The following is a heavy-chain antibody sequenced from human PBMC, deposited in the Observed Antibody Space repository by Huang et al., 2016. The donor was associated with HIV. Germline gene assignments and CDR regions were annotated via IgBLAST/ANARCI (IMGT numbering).Heavy chain of an antibody. V-gene: IGHV4-59*01. CDR3: ASASIAARRWFDP. D-gene: IGHD6-6*01. CDR2: IYYSGST. J-gene: IGHJ5*02. Sequence: QVQLQESGPGLVKPSETLSLTCTVSGGSMSSYYWSWIRQPPGKGLEWFGYIYYSGSTNYNPSLKSRVTISVDTSKNQFSLRLSSVTAADTAVYYCASASIAARRWFDPWGQGSLVTVSS. CDR1: GGSMSSYY.